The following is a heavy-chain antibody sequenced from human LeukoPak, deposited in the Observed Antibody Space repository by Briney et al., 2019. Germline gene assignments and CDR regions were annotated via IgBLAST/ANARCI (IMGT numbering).Heavy chain of an antibody. CDR2: IYYSGST. Sequence: PSETLSLTCTVSGGSISSYYWSWIRQPAGKGLEWIGYIYYSGSTDYNPSLKSRVTISVDTSKNQFSLKLSSVTAADTAVYYCARNPVTTKYFDYWGQGTLVTVSS. CDR3: ARNPVTTKYFDY. J-gene: IGHJ4*02. D-gene: IGHD4-17*01. CDR1: GGSISSYY. V-gene: IGHV4-59*01.